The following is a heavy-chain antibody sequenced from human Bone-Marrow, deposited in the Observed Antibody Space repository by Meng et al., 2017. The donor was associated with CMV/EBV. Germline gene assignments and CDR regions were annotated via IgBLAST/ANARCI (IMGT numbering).Heavy chain of an antibody. Sequence: GESLKISCAAFGFTFETYGMHWVRQAPGKRLEWVAFIRHDGSTKFYGDSVRGRFTISRDNSKNTLYLQMDSLRAEETAMYYCAKDHLLFGGPNAYFYDWGQGTLVTVSS. D-gene: IGHD3-16*01. CDR2: IRHDGSTK. CDR3: AKDHLLFGGPNAYFYD. V-gene: IGHV3-30*02. J-gene: IGHJ4*02. CDR1: GFTFETYG.